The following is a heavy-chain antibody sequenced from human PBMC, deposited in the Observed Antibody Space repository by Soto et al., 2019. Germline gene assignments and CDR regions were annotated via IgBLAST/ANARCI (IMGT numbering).Heavy chain of an antibody. D-gene: IGHD4-17*01. J-gene: IGHJ3*02. V-gene: IGHV3-23*01. CDR1: GFTFSAYA. CDR2: ISAGRGRT. Sequence: EVQLLESGGGLVQPGGSLRLSSGASGFTFSAYAISWVRQSPGKVLELVSGISAGRGRTYYADSVKGRFPISSDNSMNTLYLQMNSLRAEDTAVYYCARDPNGDYVGGFEMWGQGTMVTVSS. CDR3: ARDPNGDYVGGFEM.